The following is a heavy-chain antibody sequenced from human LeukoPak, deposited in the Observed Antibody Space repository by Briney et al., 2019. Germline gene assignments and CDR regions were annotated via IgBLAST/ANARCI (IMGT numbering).Heavy chain of an antibody. CDR3: ARFGTSTEVFDY. CDR2: IYYSGST. CDR1: GGSISSGGYY. Sequence: PSQTLSLTCTVSGGSISSGGYYWSWIRQHPGTGLEWIGYIYYSGSTYYNPSLKSRVTISVDTSKNQFSLKLSSVTAADTAVYYCARFGTSTEVFDYWGQGTLVTVSS. D-gene: IGHD4-23*01. J-gene: IGHJ4*02. V-gene: IGHV4-31*03.